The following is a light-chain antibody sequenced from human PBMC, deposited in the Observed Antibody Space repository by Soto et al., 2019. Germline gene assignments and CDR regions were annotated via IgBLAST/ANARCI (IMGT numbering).Light chain of an antibody. J-gene: IGLJ1*01. CDR2: DVS. CDR1: SSDVGGYSY. Sequence: QSVLTQPRSVSRSPGQSVTISCTGTSSDVGGYSYVSWFQQHPGKAPKLMINDVSKRPSGVPDRFSGSKTGNTASLTISGLQAEDEADYYCCSYAGSYTLYVFGTGTKVTVL. CDR3: CSYAGSYTLYV. V-gene: IGLV2-11*01.